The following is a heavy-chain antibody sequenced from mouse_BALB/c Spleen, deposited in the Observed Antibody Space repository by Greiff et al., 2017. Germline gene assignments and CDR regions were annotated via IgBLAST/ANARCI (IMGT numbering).Heavy chain of an antibody. D-gene: IGHD2-4*01. CDR2: IRNKANGYTT. J-gene: IGHJ4*01. Sequence: DVMLVESGGGLVQPGGSLRLSCATSGFTFTDYYMSWVRQPPGKALEWLGFIRNKANGYTTEYSASVKGRFTISRDNSQSILYLQMNTLRAEDSATYYCARGITTYAMDYWGQGTSVTVSS. CDR3: ARGITTYAMDY. V-gene: IGHV7-3*02. CDR1: GFTFTDYY.